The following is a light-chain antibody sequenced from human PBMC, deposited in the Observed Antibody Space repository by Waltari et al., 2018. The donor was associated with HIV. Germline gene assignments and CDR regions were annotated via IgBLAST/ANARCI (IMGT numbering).Light chain of an antibody. Sequence: QSALTQPASVSGSPGQSITISCTGTSSDVGGYNYVSWSQQHPGKAPKLMIYDVSNRPSGVSNRFSGSKSGNTASLTISGLQAEDEADYYCSSYTSSSALYVVFGGGTKLTVL. CDR2: DVS. J-gene: IGLJ2*01. CDR1: SSDVGGYNY. CDR3: SSYTSSSALYVV. V-gene: IGLV2-14*03.